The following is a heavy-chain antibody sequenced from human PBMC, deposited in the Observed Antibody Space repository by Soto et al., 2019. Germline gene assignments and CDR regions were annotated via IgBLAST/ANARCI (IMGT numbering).Heavy chain of an antibody. CDR1: GYTFTNYG. J-gene: IGHJ6*02. Sequence: GASVTVSCKASGYTFTNYGITWVRQAPGQGLEWMGWISAYSGNTNYAQKLQGRVIMTTDTSTSTAYIEMRSLRSEDTAVYYCARAMGIAARPSYYYYGMDVWGQGTTVTVSS. CDR3: ARAMGIAARPSYYYYGMDV. D-gene: IGHD6-6*01. V-gene: IGHV1-18*04. CDR2: ISAYSGNT.